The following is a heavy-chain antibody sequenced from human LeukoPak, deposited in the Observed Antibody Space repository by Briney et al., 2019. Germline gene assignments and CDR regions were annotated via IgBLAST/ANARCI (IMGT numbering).Heavy chain of an antibody. CDR3: ATANW. D-gene: IGHD4/OR15-4a*01. Sequence: GGSLRLSCAASGFTVNSYYMSWIRQAPGKGLEWISVIYSAGNTYYADSVMGRFTISRDISKNTLYLQMDSLRAGDTAIYYCATANWWGQGTLVTVSS. CDR1: GFTVNSYY. V-gene: IGHV3-53*01. CDR2: IYSAGNT. J-gene: IGHJ4*02.